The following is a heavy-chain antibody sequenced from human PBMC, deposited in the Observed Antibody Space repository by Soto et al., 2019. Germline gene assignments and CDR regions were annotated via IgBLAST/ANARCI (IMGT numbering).Heavy chain of an antibody. Sequence: SETLSLTCAVYGGSFSGYYCSWIRQPPGKGLEWIGEINHSGSTNYNPSLKSRVTISVDTSKNQFSLKLSSVTAADTAVYYCARGPSFPVFGWFDPWGQGTLVTVSS. CDR2: INHSGST. J-gene: IGHJ5*02. D-gene: IGHD3-3*01. CDR3: ARGPSFPVFGWFDP. V-gene: IGHV4-34*01. CDR1: GGSFSGYY.